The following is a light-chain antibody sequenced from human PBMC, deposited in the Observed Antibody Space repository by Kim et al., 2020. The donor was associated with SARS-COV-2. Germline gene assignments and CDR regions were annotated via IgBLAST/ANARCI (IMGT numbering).Light chain of an antibody. CDR1: QSVSSN. CDR3: QQYNNWPPLYT. CDR2: GAS. J-gene: IGKJ2*01. Sequence: EIVMTQSPATLSVSPGERATLSCRASQSVSSNLAWYQQKPGQAPRLLIYGASTRATGIPARFSGSGSGTEFTLTISSLQSEDFAVYYCQQYNNWPPLYTFGQVTKLEI. V-gene: IGKV3-15*01.